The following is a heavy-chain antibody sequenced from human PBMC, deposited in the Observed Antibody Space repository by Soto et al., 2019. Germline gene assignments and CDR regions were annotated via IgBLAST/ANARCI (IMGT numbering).Heavy chain of an antibody. CDR3: ARYLEISVSTLSFGGL. Sequence: QVQLVQSGAEVKKPGSSVKVSCKSSGGTYSPYTINWVRQAPGQGLEWMGRIIPFLGVTNYVLKFQARVTIYEEKATNKAYMELRGLRFEDTAVYYCARYLEISVSTLSFGGLWGRGTLVTVSS. CDR2: IIPFLGVT. CDR1: GGTYSPYT. D-gene: IGHD3-10*01. V-gene: IGHV1-69*02. J-gene: IGHJ4*02.